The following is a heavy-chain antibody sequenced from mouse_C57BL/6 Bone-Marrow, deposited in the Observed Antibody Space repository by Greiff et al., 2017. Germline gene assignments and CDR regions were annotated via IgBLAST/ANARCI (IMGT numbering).Heavy chain of an antibody. CDR1: GLSLSTSGMG. D-gene: IGHD2-5*01. CDR2: IYWDDDK. V-gene: IGHV8-12*01. CDR3: ARHYSNYEDYAMDY. J-gene: IGHJ4*01. Sequence: QVTLKVSGPGILQSSQTLSLTCSFSGLSLSTSGMGVSWIRQPSGKGLEWLAHIYWDDDKRYNPSLKSRLTISKDTSRNQVFLKITSVDTSDTATYYCARHYSNYEDYAMDYWCQGTSVTVSS.